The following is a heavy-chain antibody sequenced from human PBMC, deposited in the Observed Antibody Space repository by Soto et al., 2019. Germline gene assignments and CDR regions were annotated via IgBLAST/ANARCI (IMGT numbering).Heavy chain of an antibody. Sequence: SETLSLTCTVSGGSISSADSYWDWLRQPPGKGLEWIGAIYHYGSTYYNPSLKSRVTISIDTSNNQFSLKLSSVTAADTAVYYCASHHGYYSSYMDVWTKGTTVTVSS. CDR3: ASHHGYYSSYMDV. CDR1: GGSISSADSY. J-gene: IGHJ6*03. V-gene: IGHV4-39*01. CDR2: IYHYGST.